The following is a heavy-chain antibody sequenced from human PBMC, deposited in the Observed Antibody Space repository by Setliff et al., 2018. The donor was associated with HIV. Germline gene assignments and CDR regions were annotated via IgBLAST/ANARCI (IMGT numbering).Heavy chain of an antibody. D-gene: IGHD3-22*01. CDR1: GGSINNYY. CDR3: ARDFGASGYSEY. Sequence: NPSETLSLTCTVSGGSINNYYWTWIRQPAGKGLEWIGRIYPTGVTNYNPSLVSRLTMSVDMSKNQFSLKLSSVTAADTAVYYCARDFGASGYSEYWGQGTLVTVSS. V-gene: IGHV4-4*07. J-gene: IGHJ4*02. CDR2: IYPTGVT.